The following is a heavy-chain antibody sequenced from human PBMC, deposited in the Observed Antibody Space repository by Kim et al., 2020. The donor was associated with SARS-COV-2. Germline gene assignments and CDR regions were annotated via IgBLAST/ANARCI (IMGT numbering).Heavy chain of an antibody. CDR2: IKSKTDGGTT. J-gene: IGHJ6*02. CDR1: GFTFSNAW. Sequence: GGSLRLSCAASGFTFSNAWMSWVRQAPGKGQERVGRIKSKTDGGTTDYAAPVKGRFTISRDDSKNTLYLQMNSLKTEDTAVYYCTNYYGSGNYYYGMDVWGQGTTVTVS. V-gene: IGHV3-15*01. CDR3: TNYYGSGNYYYGMDV. D-gene: IGHD3-10*01.